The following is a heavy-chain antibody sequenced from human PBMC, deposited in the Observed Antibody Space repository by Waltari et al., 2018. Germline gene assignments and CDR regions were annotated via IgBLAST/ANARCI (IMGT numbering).Heavy chain of an antibody. D-gene: IGHD3-3*01. V-gene: IGHV1-69*08. CDR3: ARGYILDDFWSGRFDY. CDR1: GGTFSSYA. Sequence: QVQLVQSGAEVKKPGSSVKVSCKASGGTFSSYAISWVRQAPGQGLEWMGRIIPIVGTANYAQKFQGRVTITADKSTSTAYMELSSLRSEDTAVYYCARGYILDDFWSGRFDYWGQGTLVTVSS. J-gene: IGHJ4*02. CDR2: IIPIVGTA.